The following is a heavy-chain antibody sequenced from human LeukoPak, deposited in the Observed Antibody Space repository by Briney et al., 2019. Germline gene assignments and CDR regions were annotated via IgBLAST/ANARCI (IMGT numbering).Heavy chain of an antibody. V-gene: IGHV1-69*04. CDR3: ARDPHDSSNFDY. D-gene: IGHD2-15*01. J-gene: IGHJ4*02. Sequence: SVKVSCKASGGTFSSYAISWVRQAPGQGLEWVGRIIPILGIANYAQKFQGRVTITADKSTSTAYMELSSLRSEDTAVYYCARDPHDSSNFDYWGQGTLVTVSS. CDR2: IIPILGIA. CDR1: GGTFSSYA.